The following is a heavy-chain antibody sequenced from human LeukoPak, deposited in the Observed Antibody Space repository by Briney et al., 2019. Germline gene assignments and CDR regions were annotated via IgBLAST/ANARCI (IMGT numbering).Heavy chain of an antibody. CDR1: GGSISSGG. CDR3: ARTREQWQVLDY. J-gene: IGHJ4*02. CDR2: ISHEGSAK. V-gene: IGHV3-30*03. D-gene: IGHD6-19*01. Sequence: LSLTCTVSGGSISSGGYYWSWIRQPPGKGLEWVAVISHEGSAKYHADSVKGRFTVSRDNSKNMVYLQMNGLRAEDTAVYYCARTREQWQVLDYWGQGTLVIVSS.